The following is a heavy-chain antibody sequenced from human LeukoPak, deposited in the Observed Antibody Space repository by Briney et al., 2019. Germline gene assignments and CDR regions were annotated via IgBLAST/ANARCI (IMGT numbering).Heavy chain of an antibody. J-gene: IGHJ3*02. Sequence: GASVKVSCKASGYTFTSYDINWVRQATGQGLEWMGWVNPNSGNTGYAQKFQGRVTMTRNTSISTAYMELSSLRSEDTAVYYCARGSASDEDAFDIWGQGTMVTVSS. D-gene: IGHD2-15*01. V-gene: IGHV1-8*01. CDR2: VNPNSGNT. CDR1: GYTFTSYD. CDR3: ARGSASDEDAFDI.